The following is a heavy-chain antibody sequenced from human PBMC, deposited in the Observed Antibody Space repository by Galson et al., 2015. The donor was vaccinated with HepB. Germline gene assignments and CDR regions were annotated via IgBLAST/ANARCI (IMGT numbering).Heavy chain of an antibody. V-gene: IGHV3-33*08. CDR1: GFTFSSYG. D-gene: IGHD6-13*01. Sequence: SLRLSCAASGFTFSSYGMRWVRQAPGKGLEWVAVIWYDGSNKYYADSVKGRFTISRDNSKNTLYLQMNSLRAEDTAVYYCARVIAAAGTDYYYYYGMDVWGQGTTVTVSS. CDR2: IWYDGSNK. J-gene: IGHJ6*02. CDR3: ARVIAAAGTDYYYYYGMDV.